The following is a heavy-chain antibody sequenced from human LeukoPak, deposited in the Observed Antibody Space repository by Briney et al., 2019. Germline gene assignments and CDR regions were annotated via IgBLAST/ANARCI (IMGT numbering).Heavy chain of an antibody. Sequence: GASVKVSCKASGGTFSSYAISWVRQAPGQGLEWMGGIIPIFGTANYAQKFQGRVTITTDESTSTAYMELSSLRSEDTAVYYCARRGIAAAGTQLDYWGQGTLVTVSS. D-gene: IGHD6-13*01. CDR1: GGTFSSYA. V-gene: IGHV1-69*05. J-gene: IGHJ4*02. CDR2: IIPIFGTA. CDR3: ARRGIAAAGTQLDY.